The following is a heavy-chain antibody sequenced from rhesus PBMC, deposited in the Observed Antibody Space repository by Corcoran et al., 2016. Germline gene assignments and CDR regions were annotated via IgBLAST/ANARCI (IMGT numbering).Heavy chain of an antibody. D-gene: IGHD1-44*02. CDR3: AKWRVEATPYFDY. CDR2: ISNGGGST. Sequence: EVQLVESGGGLVQPGGSLRLSCAASGFTFSSYGMSWVRQAPGKGLEWVSYISNGGGSTYYADSVNGRFTISRDNSKNTLSLQMNSLRAEDTAVYYCAKWRVEATPYFDYWGQGVLVTVSS. J-gene: IGHJ4*01. CDR1: GFTFSSYG. V-gene: IGHV3S5*01.